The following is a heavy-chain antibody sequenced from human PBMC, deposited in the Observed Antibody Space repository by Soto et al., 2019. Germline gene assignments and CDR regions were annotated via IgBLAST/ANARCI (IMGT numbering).Heavy chain of an antibody. D-gene: IGHD1-7*01. CDR1: GLTFSSYG. J-gene: IGHJ3*02. V-gene: IGHV3-33*01. Sequence: GGSLRLSCAASGLTFSSYGMHWVRQAPGKGLEWVAVIWYDGSNKYYADSVKGRFTISRDNSKNTLYLQMNSLRAEDTAVYYCARVDWNSGRAFDIWGQGTMVTVSS. CDR2: IWYDGSNK. CDR3: ARVDWNSGRAFDI.